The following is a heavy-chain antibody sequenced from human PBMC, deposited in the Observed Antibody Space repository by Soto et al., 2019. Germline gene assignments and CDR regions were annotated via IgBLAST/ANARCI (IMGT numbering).Heavy chain of an antibody. J-gene: IGHJ4*02. CDR3: AKGLIPSLGAKGLYYFDY. V-gene: IGHV4-39*01. Sequence: SETLSLTCAVSGASISGSYYYWAWLRQSPGKGPEWIGSVFYTGFTSYNPSLESRVSVSVDTSKSQFSLQMNSLTTEDTAVYYCAKGLIPSLGAKGLYYFDYWGQGTLVTVSS. CDR1: GASISGSYYY. CDR2: VFYTGFT. D-gene: IGHD2-8*01.